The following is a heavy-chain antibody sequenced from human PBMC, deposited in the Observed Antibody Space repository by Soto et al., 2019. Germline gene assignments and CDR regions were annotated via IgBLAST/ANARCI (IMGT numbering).Heavy chain of an antibody. Sequence: VASVKVSCKASGYTFTGYYMHWVLQAPGQGLEWMGWINPNSGGTNYAQKFQGRVTMTRDTSISTAYMELSRLRSDDTAVYYCARLGASSYYDSSGSTSDYYGMDVWGQGTTVTVSS. J-gene: IGHJ6*02. CDR1: GYTFTGYY. D-gene: IGHD3-22*01. CDR2: INPNSGGT. CDR3: ARLGASSYYDSSGSTSDYYGMDV. V-gene: IGHV1-2*03.